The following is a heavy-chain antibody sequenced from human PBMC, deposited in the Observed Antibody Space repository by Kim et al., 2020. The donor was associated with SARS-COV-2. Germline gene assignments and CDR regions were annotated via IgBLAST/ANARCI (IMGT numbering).Heavy chain of an antibody. Sequence: GGSLRLSCAASGFTFSSYWMSWVRQAPGKGLEWVANIKQDGSEKYYVDSVKGRFTISRDNAKNSLYLQMNSLRAEDTAVYYCARDAATMDINYYYYYGMDVWGQGTTVTVSS. CDR3: ARDAATMDINYYYYYGMDV. J-gene: IGHJ6*02. CDR1: GFTFSSYW. CDR2: IKQDGSEK. D-gene: IGHD5-12*01. V-gene: IGHV3-7*01.